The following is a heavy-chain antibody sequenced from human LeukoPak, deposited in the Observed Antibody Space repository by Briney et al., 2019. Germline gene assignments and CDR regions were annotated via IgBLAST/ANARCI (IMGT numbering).Heavy chain of an antibody. CDR3: ARDRTTGTFFNYYYYMDV. D-gene: IGHD1-7*01. J-gene: IGHJ6*03. CDR1: GYTFTSYY. CDR2: INPSGGST. Sequence: GASVKVSCKASGYTFTSYYMHWVRQAPGQGLEWMGIINPSGGSTSYAQKFQGRVTMTRDTSISTAYMELSRLRSDDTAVYYCARDRTTGTFFNYYYYMDVWGKGTTVTVSS. V-gene: IGHV1-46*01.